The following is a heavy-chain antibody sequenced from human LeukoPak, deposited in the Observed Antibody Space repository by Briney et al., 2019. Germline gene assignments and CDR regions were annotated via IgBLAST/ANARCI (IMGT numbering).Heavy chain of an antibody. CDR1: GGSISSGGYY. J-gene: IGHJ3*02. D-gene: IGHD3-16*01. CDR3: ARGQYDSYAFDI. V-gene: IGHV4-61*08. CDR2: VYYSGST. Sequence: SETLSLTCTVSGGSISSGGYYWSWIRQPPGKGLEWIGYVYYSGSTNYNPSLKSRVTISVDTSKNQFSLKLNSVTAADTAVYYCARGQYDSYAFDIWGQGTMVTVSS.